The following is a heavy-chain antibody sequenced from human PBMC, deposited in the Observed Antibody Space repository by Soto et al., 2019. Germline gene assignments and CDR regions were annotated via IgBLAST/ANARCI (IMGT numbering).Heavy chain of an antibody. J-gene: IGHJ3*01. CDR3: VKDSSWEPRILDF. V-gene: IGHV3-9*01. D-gene: IGHD1-26*01. CDR2: ISWNGKEI. CDR1: GFKFDDYA. Sequence: VELVESGGGLEQRGRSLRLSCAGSGFKFDDYALHWVRQVPRKGLEWVSGISWNGKEIGYADSVKGRFIVSRDNTKNSVYLQLNSLTVEDTALYFCVKDSSWEPRILDFWGQGTRATVSS.